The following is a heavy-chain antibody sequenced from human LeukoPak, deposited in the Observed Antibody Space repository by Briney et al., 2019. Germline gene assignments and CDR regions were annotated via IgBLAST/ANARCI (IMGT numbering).Heavy chain of an antibody. CDR1: GFTFSSYG. CDR2: IWYGGSNK. V-gene: IGHV3-30*02. J-gene: IGHJ4*02. D-gene: IGHD2-2*01. CDR3: AKGGRGVVSGYFDY. Sequence: PGGSLRLSCATSGFTFSSYGMHWVRQAPGKGLEWVAVIWYGGSNKYYADSVRGRFTISRDNSKNTLYLQMNSLRAEDTAVYYCAKGGRGVVSGYFDYWGQGTLVTVSS.